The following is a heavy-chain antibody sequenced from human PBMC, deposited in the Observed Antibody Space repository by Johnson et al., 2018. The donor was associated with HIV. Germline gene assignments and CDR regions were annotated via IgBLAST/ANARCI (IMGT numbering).Heavy chain of an antibody. CDR2: ISFDGGTK. CDR1: GFTFGSYA. J-gene: IGHJ3*01. V-gene: IGHV3-30*04. D-gene: IGHD1-1*01. CDR3: AREGNWNPTYGFDV. Sequence: QVQLVESGGGVVQPGRSLRLSCAASGFTFGSYAMHWVRQAPGKGLEWVALISFDGGTKYYADSVKGRFIISRDDSKDTLHLDMNSLRPEDTAVYFCAREGNWNPTYGFDVWGQGTIATVSS.